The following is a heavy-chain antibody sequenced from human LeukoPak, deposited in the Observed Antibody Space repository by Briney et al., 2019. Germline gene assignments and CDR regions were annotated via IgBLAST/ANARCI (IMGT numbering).Heavy chain of an antibody. CDR3: AREVVRGVLYYFDY. Sequence: PSETLSLTCTVSGGSISSYYWSWIRQPPGKGLEWIGYIYYSGSTNYNPSLKSRATISVDTSNNQFSLKLSSVTAADTAVYYWAREVVRGVLYYFDYWGQGTLVIVSS. V-gene: IGHV4-59*01. J-gene: IGHJ4*02. CDR1: GGSISSYY. D-gene: IGHD3-10*01. CDR2: IYYSGST.